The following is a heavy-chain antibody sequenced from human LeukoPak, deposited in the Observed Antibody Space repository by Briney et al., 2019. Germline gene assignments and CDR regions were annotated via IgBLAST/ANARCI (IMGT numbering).Heavy chain of an antibody. D-gene: IGHD6-13*01. V-gene: IGHV3-30*02. CDR2: IRYDGSNK. J-gene: IGHJ6*02. CDR1: GFTFSSYG. Sequence: PGGSLRLSCAASGFTFSSYGMHWVRQAPGKGLEWVAFIRYDGSNKYYADSVKGRFTISRDNSKNTLYLQMNSLRAGDTAVYYCAKDGVSIAAAEYYYYGMDVWGQGTTVTVSS. CDR3: AKDGVSIAAAEYYYYGMDV.